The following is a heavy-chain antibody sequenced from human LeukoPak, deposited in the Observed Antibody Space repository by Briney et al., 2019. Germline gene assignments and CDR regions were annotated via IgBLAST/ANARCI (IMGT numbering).Heavy chain of an antibody. V-gene: IGHV4-34*11. CDR1: GGSFSGYY. J-gene: IGHJ4*02. CDR3: ARDTRTTPRGGYFDY. CDR2: IYYSGST. D-gene: IGHD4-17*01. Sequence: PSETLSLTCAVYGGSFSGYYWSWIRQPPGKGLEWIGYIYYSGSTYYNPSLKSRVTISVDTSKNQFSLSLSSVTAADTAVYYCARDTRTTPRGGYFDYWGQGALVTVSS.